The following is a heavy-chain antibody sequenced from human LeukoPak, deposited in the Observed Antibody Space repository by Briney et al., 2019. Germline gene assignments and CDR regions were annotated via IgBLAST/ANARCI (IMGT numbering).Heavy chain of an antibody. CDR3: TRLLSGYCTSGVCPAFDY. CDR2: IRSKANSYAT. D-gene: IGHD2-8*01. J-gene: IGHJ4*02. Sequence: GGSLSLSCAASGFTFSGSAMHWVRQASGKGLEWVGRIRSKANSYATAYAASVKGRFTIRRDDSKNTAYLQMNSLKTEDTAVYYCTRLLSGYCTSGVCPAFDYWGQGALVTVSS. V-gene: IGHV3-73*01. CDR1: GFTFSGSA.